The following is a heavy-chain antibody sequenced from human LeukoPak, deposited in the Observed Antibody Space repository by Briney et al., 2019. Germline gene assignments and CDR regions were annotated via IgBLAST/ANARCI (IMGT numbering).Heavy chain of an antibody. J-gene: IGHJ3*02. CDR2: IYYSGST. CDR1: GGSISSGDYY. V-gene: IGHV4-30-4*08. Sequence: SETLSLTCTVSGGSISSGDYYWSWIRQPPGKGLEWIGYIYYSGSTYYNPSLKSRVTISVDTSKNQFSLKLSSVTAADTAVYYCARANSITIFGVVKTGGAFDIWGQGTMVTVSS. D-gene: IGHD3-3*01. CDR3: ARANSITIFGVVKTGGAFDI.